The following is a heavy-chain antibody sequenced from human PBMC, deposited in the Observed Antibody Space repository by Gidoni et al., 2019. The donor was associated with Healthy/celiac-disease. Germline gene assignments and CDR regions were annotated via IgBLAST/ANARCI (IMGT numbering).Heavy chain of an antibody. J-gene: IGHJ6*02. CDR3: AREVITIFGVAYYYYGMDV. CDR1: GFTVSSNY. Sequence: EVQLVASGGGLIQPGGSLRLSCAASGFTVSSNYMCWVRQAPGKGLEWVSVSYSGGSTYYADSKNTMYLQMNSLRAEDTAVDYCAREVITIFGVAYYYYGMDVWGQGTTVTVSS. CDR2: SYSGGST. D-gene: IGHD3-3*01. V-gene: IGHV3-53*01.